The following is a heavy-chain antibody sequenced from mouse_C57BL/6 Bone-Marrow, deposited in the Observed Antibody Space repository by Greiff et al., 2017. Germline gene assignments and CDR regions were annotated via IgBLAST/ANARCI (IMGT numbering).Heavy chain of an antibody. CDR3: ARWDDYGSSSYLDY. V-gene: IGHV1-58*01. Sequence: VQLQQSGAELVRPGSSVKMSCKTSGYTFTSYGINWVKQRPGQGLEWIGYIYLGNGYTEYNEKFKGKATLTSDTSSSTAYMQLSSLTSEDSAIYCFARWDDYGSSSYLDYWGQGTSLTVSS. J-gene: IGHJ2*02. D-gene: IGHD1-1*01. CDR2: IYLGNGYT. CDR1: GYTFTSYG.